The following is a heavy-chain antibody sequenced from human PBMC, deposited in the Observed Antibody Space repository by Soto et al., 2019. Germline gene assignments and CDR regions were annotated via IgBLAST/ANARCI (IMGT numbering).Heavy chain of an antibody. CDR2: INSSGGST. CDR1: GYTFTSYY. Sequence: ASVKVSCKASGYTFTSYYMHWVRQAPGQGLEWMGIINSSGGSTSYAQKFQGRVTMTRDTSTSTVYMELSSLRSEDTAVYYCAREGGETTTAAQVDYWGQGTLVTVSS. D-gene: IGHD3-16*01. CDR3: AREGGETTTAAQVDY. V-gene: IGHV1-46*03. J-gene: IGHJ4*02.